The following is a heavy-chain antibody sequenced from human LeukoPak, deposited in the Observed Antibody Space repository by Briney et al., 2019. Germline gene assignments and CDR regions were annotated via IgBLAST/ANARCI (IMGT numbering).Heavy chain of an antibody. J-gene: IGHJ3*02. D-gene: IGHD3-3*01. CDR2: ISSSSSYI. Sequence: GGSLRLSCAASGFTFSSYSMNWVRQAPGKGLEWVSSISSSSSYIYYADSVKGRLTISRDNAKNSLYLQMNSLRAEDTAVYYCARDDGEDAFDIWGQGTMVTVSS. CDR1: GFTFSSYS. V-gene: IGHV3-21*01. CDR3: ARDDGEDAFDI.